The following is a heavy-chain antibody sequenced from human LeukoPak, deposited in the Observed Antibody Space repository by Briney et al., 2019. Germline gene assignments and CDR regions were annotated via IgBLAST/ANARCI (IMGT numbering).Heavy chain of an antibody. J-gene: IGHJ4*02. CDR2: IYYSGST. Sequence: PSETLSLTCTVSGGSISSYYWSWIRQPPGKGLEWIGYIYYSGSTNYNPSLKSRVTISVDTSKNQFSLKLSSVTAADTAVYYCARDGVTMVRGSIVDWGQGTLVTVSS. D-gene: IGHD3-10*01. CDR1: GGSISSYY. V-gene: IGHV4-59*01. CDR3: ARDGVTMVRGSIVD.